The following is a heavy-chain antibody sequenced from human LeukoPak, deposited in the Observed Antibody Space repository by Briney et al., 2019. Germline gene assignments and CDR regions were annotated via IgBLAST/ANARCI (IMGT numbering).Heavy chain of an antibody. CDR3: AKDWSCDS. D-gene: IGHD3-10*01. Sequence: GGSLRLSCAASGFAFITYPMTWVRQAPGKGLEWVSAISGGGDTTAYAASVQGRSTISRDNSKNTLYLQVNSLRVEDTAVYYCAKDWSCDSWGQGTLVTVSS. CDR2: ISGGGDTT. V-gene: IGHV3-23*01. J-gene: IGHJ4*02. CDR1: GFAFITYP.